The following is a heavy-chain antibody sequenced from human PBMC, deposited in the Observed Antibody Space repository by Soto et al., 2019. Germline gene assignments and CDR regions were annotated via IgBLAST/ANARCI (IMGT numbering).Heavy chain of an antibody. Sequence: QALLAQSGAEVKKPGASIIVSCKASGYSFSTNGVSWVRQAPGQGLEWMGWISANTGHTLYSEKFQDRVTLTADTPTRTAYMELRSLRSDDTAMYFCARDKGDFTFGPWGQGTLITVSS. D-gene: IGHD3-3*01. CDR1: GYSFSTNG. CDR3: ARDKGDFTFGP. CDR2: ISANTGHT. V-gene: IGHV1-18*04. J-gene: IGHJ5*02.